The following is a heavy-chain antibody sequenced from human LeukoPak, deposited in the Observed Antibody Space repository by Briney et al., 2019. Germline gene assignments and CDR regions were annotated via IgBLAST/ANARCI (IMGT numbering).Heavy chain of an antibody. CDR1: GYSISSGYY. V-gene: IGHV4-38-2*01. D-gene: IGHD3-10*01. Sequence: SETLSLTCAVSGYSISSGYYWGWIRQPPGKGLEWIGSIYHSGSTYYNPSLKSRVTISVDTSKNQFSLKLSSVTAADTAVYYCVVNLWFRDPRFGMDVWGKGTTVTVSS. CDR2: IYHSGST. J-gene: IGHJ6*04. CDR3: VVNLWFRDPRFGMDV.